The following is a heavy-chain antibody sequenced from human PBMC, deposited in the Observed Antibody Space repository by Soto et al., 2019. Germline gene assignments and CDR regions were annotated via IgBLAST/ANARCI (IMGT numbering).Heavy chain of an antibody. V-gene: IGHV4-4*02. D-gene: IGHD5-12*01. CDR1: NGSLSSSNW. CDR3: ARNRDEGYDFDS. Sequence: QVQLQESGPGLVNPSGTLSLTCTVSNGSLSSSNWWRWVRQSPGKGLEWFGEVGQSGYISSIPSLKSRLTILLDKSTNRFSLRLTSVTAADTAVYYCARNRDEGYDFDSGGQGTLVTVSS. J-gene: IGHJ4*02. CDR2: VGQSGYI.